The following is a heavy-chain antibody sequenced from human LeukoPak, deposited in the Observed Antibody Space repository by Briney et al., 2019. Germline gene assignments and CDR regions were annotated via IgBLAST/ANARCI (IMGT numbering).Heavy chain of an antibody. D-gene: IGHD6-13*01. J-gene: IGHJ5*02. CDR1: GFTFSNYG. CDR2: IRYDGSNI. CDR3: ARDRVAAARVFDP. V-gene: IGHV3-30*02. Sequence: GGSLRLSCAASGFTFSNYGMHWVRQAPGKGLEWVAFIRYDGSNIYYADSVKGRFTISRDNSKNTLYLQMSSLRAEDTAVYYCARDRVAAARVFDPWGQGTLVTVSS.